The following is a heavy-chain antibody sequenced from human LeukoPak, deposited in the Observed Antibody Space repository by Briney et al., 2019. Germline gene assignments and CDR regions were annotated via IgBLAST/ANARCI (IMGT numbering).Heavy chain of an antibody. CDR2: IYHSGST. Sequence: ASETLSLTCAVSGGSISSSNWWSWVRQPPGKGLEWIGEIYHSGSTNYNPSLKSRVTISVDKSKNQFSLKLSSVTAADTAVYYCARVESSGPHFDYWGQGTLVTVSS. J-gene: IGHJ4*02. V-gene: IGHV4-4*02. CDR3: ARVESSGPHFDY. CDR1: GGSISSSNW. D-gene: IGHD3-22*01.